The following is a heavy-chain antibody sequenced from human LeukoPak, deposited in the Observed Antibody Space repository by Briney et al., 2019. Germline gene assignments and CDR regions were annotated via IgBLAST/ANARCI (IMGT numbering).Heavy chain of an antibody. CDR3: AREGPSSAWSYYFDY. CDR1: GFTFSSYA. J-gene: IGHJ4*02. CDR2: ISGSGGST. D-gene: IGHD6-19*01. Sequence: PGGSLRLSCAASGFTFSSYAMSWVRQAPGKGPEWVSAISGSGGSTYYADSVKGRFSISRDNSKNTLYLQMNSLRPEDTAVYYCAREGPSSAWSYYFDYWGQGTLVTVSS. V-gene: IGHV3-23*01.